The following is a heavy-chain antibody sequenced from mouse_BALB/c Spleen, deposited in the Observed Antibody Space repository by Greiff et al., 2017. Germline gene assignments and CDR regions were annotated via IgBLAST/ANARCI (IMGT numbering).Heavy chain of an antibody. V-gene: IGHV1-12*01. CDR3: AMYGKNWYFDV. J-gene: IGHJ1*01. Sequence: LQQPGAELVKPGASVKMSCKASGYTFTSYNMHWVKQTPGQGLEWIGAIYPGNGDTSYNQKFKGKATLTADKSSSTAYMQLSSLTSEDSAVYYCAMYGKNWYFDVWGAGTTVTVSS. D-gene: IGHD2-10*02. CDR2: IYPGNGDT. CDR1: GYTFTSYN.